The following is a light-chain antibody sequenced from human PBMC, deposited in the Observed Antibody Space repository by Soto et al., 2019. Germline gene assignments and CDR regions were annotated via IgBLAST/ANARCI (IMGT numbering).Light chain of an antibody. V-gene: IGKV1-5*03. CDR2: KAS. CDR1: QSISSW. CDR3: QQYNSYPWT. Sequence: DIQMTQSPSTLSASVGDRVTITGRASQSISSWLAWYQRKPGKAPKLLIYKASSLESGVPSRFSGSGSGTEFTLTISSLQPDDFATYYCQQYNSYPWTFGQGTKVDIK. J-gene: IGKJ1*01.